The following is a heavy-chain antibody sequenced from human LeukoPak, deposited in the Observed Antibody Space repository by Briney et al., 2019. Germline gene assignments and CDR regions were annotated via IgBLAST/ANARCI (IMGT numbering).Heavy chain of an antibody. J-gene: IGHJ4*02. CDR1: GYTFTSYG. D-gene: IGHD3-22*01. CDR3: ARGKDYYDSSGYYFDY. V-gene: IGHV1-18*01. CDR2: ISAYNGNI. Sequence: ASVMVSFKASGYTFTSYGISWVRQAPGQGLEWMGWISAYNGNINYAQKLQGRVTMTTDTSTSTAYMELRSLRSDDTAVYYCARGKDYYDSSGYYFDYWGQGTLVTVSS.